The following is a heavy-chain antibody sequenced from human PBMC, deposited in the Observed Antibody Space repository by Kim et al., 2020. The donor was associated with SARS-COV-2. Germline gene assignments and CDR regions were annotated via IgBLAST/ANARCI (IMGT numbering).Heavy chain of an antibody. CDR3: AKDRDGSGSYYNGDAFDI. V-gene: IGHV3-9*01. CDR1: GFTFGDYA. Sequence: GGSLRLSCAASGFTFGDYAMHWVRQAPGKGLEWVSGISWNSGRIGYADSVKGRFTISRDNAKNSLYLQMNSLRAEDTALYYCAKDRDGSGSYYNGDAFDIWGQGTMVTVSS. J-gene: IGHJ3*02. D-gene: IGHD3-10*01. CDR2: ISWNSGRI.